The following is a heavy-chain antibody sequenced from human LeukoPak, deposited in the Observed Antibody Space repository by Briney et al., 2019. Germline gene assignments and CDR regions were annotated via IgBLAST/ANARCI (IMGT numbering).Heavy chain of an antibody. D-gene: IGHD2-15*01. Sequence: QPGGSLRLSCAASGFTFSTYEMNWVRQAPGKGLEWVSYISSSGGTIYYADSVKGRFTISTDNAKNSLYLQMNSLRVEDTAVYYCARARGHAHFDYWGQGTLVTVSS. CDR1: GFTFSTYE. V-gene: IGHV3-48*03. CDR2: ISSSGGTI. J-gene: IGHJ4*02. CDR3: ARARGHAHFDY.